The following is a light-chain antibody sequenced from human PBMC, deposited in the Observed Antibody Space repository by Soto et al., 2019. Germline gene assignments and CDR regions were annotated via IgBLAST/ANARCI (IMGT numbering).Light chain of an antibody. Sequence: IVLTQSPGTLSLYPGERATLSCRASQSVSSSYLAWYQQKPGQAPRLLIYCASSRATGIPDRFSGSGSGTDFTLTISRLEPEDFAVYYCQQYGSSPPGTFGQGIKVDIK. CDR2: CAS. CDR3: QQYGSSPPGT. CDR1: QSVSSSY. J-gene: IGKJ1*01. V-gene: IGKV3-20*01.